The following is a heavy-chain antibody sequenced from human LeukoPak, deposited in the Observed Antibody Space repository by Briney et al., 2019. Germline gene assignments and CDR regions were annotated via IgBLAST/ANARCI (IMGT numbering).Heavy chain of an antibody. CDR3: ARGGIITSYAFEI. CDR2: ISYDGSNK. D-gene: IGHD1-26*01. Sequence: GGSLRLSCAASGFTFSSYGMHWVRQAPGKGLEWVAVISYDGSNKYYADSVKGRFTISRDNSKNTLYLQMDSLRAEDTAVYYCARGGIITSYAFEIWGQGAMVTVSS. V-gene: IGHV3-30*03. CDR1: GFTFSSYG. J-gene: IGHJ3*02.